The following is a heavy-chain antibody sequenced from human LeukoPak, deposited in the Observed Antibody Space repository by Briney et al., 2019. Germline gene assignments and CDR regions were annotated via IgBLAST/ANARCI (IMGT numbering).Heavy chain of an antibody. D-gene: IGHD3-3*01. CDR2: INPNSGGT. J-gene: IGHJ6*02. V-gene: IGHV1-2*02. Sequence: ASVKVSCKASGYTFTGYYMHWVRQAPGQGLEWMGWINPNSGGTNYAQKFQGRVTMTRDTSISTAYMELSRLRSDDTAVYYCARDLGDFWSGYSDYYYGMDVWGQGTTVTVSS. CDR1: GYTFTGYY. CDR3: ARDLGDFWSGYSDYYYGMDV.